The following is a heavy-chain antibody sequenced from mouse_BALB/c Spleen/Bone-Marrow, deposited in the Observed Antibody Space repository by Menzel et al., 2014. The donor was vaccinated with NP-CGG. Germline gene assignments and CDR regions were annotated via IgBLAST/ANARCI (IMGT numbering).Heavy chain of an antibody. CDR1: GFNIKDTY. D-gene: IGHD2-4*01. CDR3: ASYDYGYYFDY. J-gene: IGHJ2*01. V-gene: IGHV14-3*02. CDR2: IDPANGNT. Sequence: EVQLQQSGAELVKPGASVKLSCTASGFNIKDTYMHWVKQRPEQGLEWIGRIDPANGNTKYDPKFQGKATITADTSSNTAYLQLSSLTSEDTAVYYSASYDYGYYFDYWGQGTTLTVSS.